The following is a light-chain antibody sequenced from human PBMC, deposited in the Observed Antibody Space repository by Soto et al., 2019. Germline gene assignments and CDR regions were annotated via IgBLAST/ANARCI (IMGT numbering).Light chain of an antibody. CDR2: EAS. CDR1: QGVGRR. CDR3: QQYAFYPIT. J-gene: IGKJ5*01. Sequence: DVQMTQSPSTLSAFVGDRVTITCRASQGVGRRLAWYQQKQGKAPKVVIYEASSLESGVPSRFSGSGSGTEFTLTISSLQSDDFATYYCQQYAFYPITFGQGTRLEIK. V-gene: IGKV1-5*03.